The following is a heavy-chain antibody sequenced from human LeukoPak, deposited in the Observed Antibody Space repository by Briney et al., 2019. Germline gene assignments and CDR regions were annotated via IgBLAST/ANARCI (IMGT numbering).Heavy chain of an antibody. CDR2: IYYSGST. Sequence: TSETLSLTCTVSGGSISSSSYYWGWIRQPPGKGLEWIGSIYYSGSTNYNPSLKSRVTISVDTSKNQFSLKLSSVTAADTAVYYCARGYGDYGPYDAFDIWGQGTMVTVSS. CDR1: GGSISSSSYY. CDR3: ARGYGDYGPYDAFDI. J-gene: IGHJ3*02. D-gene: IGHD4-17*01. V-gene: IGHV4-39*07.